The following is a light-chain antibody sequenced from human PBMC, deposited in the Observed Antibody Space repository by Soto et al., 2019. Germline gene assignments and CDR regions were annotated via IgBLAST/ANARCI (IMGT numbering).Light chain of an antibody. V-gene: IGKV1-5*03. J-gene: IGKJ1*01. CDR3: KQYNSYPWT. CDR1: QSISSW. CDR2: KAS. Sequence: DIQMTQSPSTLSASVGDRVIITCRASQSISSWLAWYLQKPGKAPKLLIYKASSLASGVPSRFSGSGSGTEFTLTISSLQPDDFATYYCKQYNSYPWTFGQGTKVEIK.